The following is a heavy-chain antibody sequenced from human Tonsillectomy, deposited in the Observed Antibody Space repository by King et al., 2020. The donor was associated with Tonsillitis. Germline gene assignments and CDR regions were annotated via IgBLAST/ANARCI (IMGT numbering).Heavy chain of an antibody. V-gene: IGHV3-7*01. CDR2: IKQDGSEK. D-gene: IGHD3-22*01. CDR3: ASYYDSSGSSGFDY. CDR1: GFTFSTYW. Sequence: VQLVESGGGLVQPGGSLRLSCAASGFTFSTYWMTWVRQAPGKGLEWVANIKQDGSEKYYVDSVKGRFTISRDNAKNSLYLQMNSLRAEDTAVYDCASYYDSSGSSGFDYWGQGTLVTVSS. J-gene: IGHJ4*02.